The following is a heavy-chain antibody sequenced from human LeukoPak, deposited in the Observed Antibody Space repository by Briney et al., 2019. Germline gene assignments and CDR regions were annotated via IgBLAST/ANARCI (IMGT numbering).Heavy chain of an antibody. J-gene: IGHJ6*03. CDR2: IYYSGST. D-gene: IGHD6-6*01. V-gene: IGHV4-39*07. CDR3: ARAGGGYSSSSDYYYYMDV. CDR1: GGSIGSSSYY. Sequence: PSETLSLTCTVSGGSIGSSSYYWGWIRQPPGKGLEWIGSIYYSGSTYYNPSLKSRVTISVDTSKNQFSLKLSSVTAADTAVYYCARAGGGYSSSSDYYYYMDVWGKGTTVTVSS.